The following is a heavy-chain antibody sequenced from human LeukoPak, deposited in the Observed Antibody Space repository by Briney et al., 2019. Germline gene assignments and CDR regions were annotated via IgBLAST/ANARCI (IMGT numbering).Heavy chain of an antibody. Sequence: ASVKVSCKASGYTFTSYGISWVRQAPGQGLEWMGWISAYNGNTNYAQKLQGRATMTTDTSTSTAYMELRSLTSDDTAVYYCARDIPGTAVGGIDVWGQGTLVAVSS. J-gene: IGHJ3*01. D-gene: IGHD5-18*01. CDR3: ARDIPGTAVGGIDV. V-gene: IGHV1-18*01. CDR2: ISAYNGNT. CDR1: GYTFTSYG.